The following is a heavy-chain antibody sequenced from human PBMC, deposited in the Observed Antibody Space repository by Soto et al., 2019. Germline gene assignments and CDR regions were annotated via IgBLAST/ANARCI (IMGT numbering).Heavy chain of an antibody. CDR1: GFTFSSYS. D-gene: IGHD6-19*01. CDR3: AREGRLARYFQH. V-gene: IGHV3-30*03. J-gene: IGHJ1*01. Sequence: GGSLRLSCAASGFTFSSYSMNWVRQAPGKGLEWVAVISYDGSNKYYADSVKGRFTISRDNSKNTLYLQMNSLRAEDTAVYYCAREGRLARYFQHWGQGTLVTVSS. CDR2: ISYDGSNK.